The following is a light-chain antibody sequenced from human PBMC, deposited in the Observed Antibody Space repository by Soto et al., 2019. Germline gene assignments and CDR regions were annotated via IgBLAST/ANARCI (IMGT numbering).Light chain of an antibody. J-gene: IGKJ4*01. CDR3: QQLNSYRLT. CDR2: GAS. Sequence: EIVLTQSPGTLSLSPGERATLSCMASQSVSSSYLAWYQQKPGQAPRLLIYGASSRATGIPDRFSGSGSGTDFTLTISRLEPEDFATYYCQQLNSYRLTLGGGTKVDIK. V-gene: IGKV3-20*01. CDR1: QSVSSSY.